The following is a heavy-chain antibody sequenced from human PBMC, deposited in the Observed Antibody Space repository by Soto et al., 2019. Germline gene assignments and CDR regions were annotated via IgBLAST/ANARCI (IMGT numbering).Heavy chain of an antibody. CDR3: VRRPDNISGLTGRSGYNDH. J-gene: IGHJ4*02. V-gene: IGHV1-8*01. CDR2: MNANSGNT. Sequence: QVQLVQSGAEVKKPGASVKVSCKASGYTFPNYDRNWVRHVTGQGLEWQGWMNANSGNTGNAQKFQGKVTITRDTSINTAYMELSSRRSEDTGVYYSVRRPDNISGLTGRSGYNDHLGQGTLVNGSS. CDR1: GYTFPNYD. D-gene: IGHD3-9*01.